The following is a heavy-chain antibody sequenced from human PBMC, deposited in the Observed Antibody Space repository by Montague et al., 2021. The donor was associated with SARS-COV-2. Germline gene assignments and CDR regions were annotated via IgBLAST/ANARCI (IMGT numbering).Heavy chain of an antibody. Sequence: PALVKPTQTLTLTCTFSGISLSTSGVGVAWIRWPPGKALEWLALIYWDDDERYSPSMRSRLTITKDTSENQVVLRMTNMDPMDTATYYCAPLGFDSRSYYTPHNWFDPWGQGILVTVSS. CDR3: APLGFDSRSYYTPHNWFDP. J-gene: IGHJ5*02. D-gene: IGHD3-10*01. V-gene: IGHV2-5*02. CDR2: IYWDDDE. CDR1: GISLSTSGVG.